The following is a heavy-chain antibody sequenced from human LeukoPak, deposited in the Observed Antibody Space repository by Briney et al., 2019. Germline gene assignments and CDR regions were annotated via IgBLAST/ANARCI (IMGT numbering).Heavy chain of an antibody. J-gene: IGHJ4*02. Sequence: GGSLRVSCVASRGTLSSYWIHWVRQAPGKGLVWVSRIDSDGSSTSYADSVKGRFTISRDNPKNTLYLQMNSLRAEDTAVYYCARDKDGAVTTGDYWGQGTLVTVSS. D-gene: IGHD4-17*01. CDR3: ARDKDGAVTTGDY. V-gene: IGHV3-74*01. CDR2: IDSDGSST. CDR1: RGTLSSYW.